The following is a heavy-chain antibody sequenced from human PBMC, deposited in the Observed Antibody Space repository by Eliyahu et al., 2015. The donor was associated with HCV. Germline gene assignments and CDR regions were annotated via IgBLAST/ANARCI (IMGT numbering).Heavy chain of an antibody. Sequence: GYISYSGSTNYNPSLKSRVTISVDTSKKQFSLSLSSVNAADTALYYCARGFTSSSGDAFDIWGQGTMVTVSS. V-gene: IGHV4-59*09. D-gene: IGHD6-6*01. CDR2: ISYSGST. J-gene: IGHJ3*02. CDR3: ARGFTSSSGDAFDI.